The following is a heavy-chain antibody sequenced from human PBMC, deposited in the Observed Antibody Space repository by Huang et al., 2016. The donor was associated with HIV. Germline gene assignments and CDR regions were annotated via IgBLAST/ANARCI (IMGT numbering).Heavy chain of an antibody. CDR1: GFTFNKYA. V-gene: IGHV3-23*01. CDR2: ISGNGNKT. Sequence: EVKVLESGGGLVQPGGSLRLSCVASGFTFNKYAMSWVRQAPGKVLAWVSLISGNGNKTYYADSVNGRFTISRDNSKNTVYLQMNSLRAEDAALYHCTVLLDYWGQGTPVTVSS. J-gene: IGHJ4*02. CDR3: TVLLDY.